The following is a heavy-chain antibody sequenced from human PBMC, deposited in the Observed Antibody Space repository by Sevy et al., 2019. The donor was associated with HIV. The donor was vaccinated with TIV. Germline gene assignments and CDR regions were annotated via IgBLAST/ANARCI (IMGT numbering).Heavy chain of an antibody. J-gene: IGHJ4*02. CDR2: INEDGSEE. CDR1: EFTFSRYW. V-gene: IGHV3-7*01. CDR3: AREEVRAYFDH. D-gene: IGHD1-26*01. Sequence: GGSLRLSCAASEFTFSRYWMSWVRQAPGKGLEWVANINEDGSEEYYVDSVKGRFTISRDNAKNSLYLQMNSMRDEDTAVYYCAREEVRAYFDHWGQGTLVTVSS.